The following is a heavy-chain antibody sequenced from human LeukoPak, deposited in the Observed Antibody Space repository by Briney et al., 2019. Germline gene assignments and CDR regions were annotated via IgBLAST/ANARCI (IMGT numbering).Heavy chain of an antibody. D-gene: IGHD1-26*01. J-gene: IGHJ4*02. CDR1: GGTFSSYA. Sequence: SVKVSCKASGGTFSSYAISWVRQAPGQGLEWMGRIIPIFGTANYAQKFQGRVTITTDESTSTAYMELSSLRSEDTAVYYCAREIGAWEQVYYFDYWGQGTMVTVSS. V-gene: IGHV1-69*05. CDR2: IIPIFGTA. CDR3: AREIGAWEQVYYFDY.